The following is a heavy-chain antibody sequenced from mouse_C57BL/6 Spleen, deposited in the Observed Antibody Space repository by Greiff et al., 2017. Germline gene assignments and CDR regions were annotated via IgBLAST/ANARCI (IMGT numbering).Heavy chain of an antibody. D-gene: IGHD2-3*01. V-gene: IGHV1-55*01. CDR3: ARGDDPYYYAMDY. CDR2: IYPGSGST. CDR1: GYTFTSYW. J-gene: IGHJ4*01. Sequence: VQLQQSGAELVKPGASVKMSCKASGYTFTSYWITWVKQRPGQGLEWIGDIYPGSGSTNYNEKFKSKATLTVDTSSSTAYMQLSSLTSEDSAVYYCARGDDPYYYAMDYWGQGTSVTVSS.